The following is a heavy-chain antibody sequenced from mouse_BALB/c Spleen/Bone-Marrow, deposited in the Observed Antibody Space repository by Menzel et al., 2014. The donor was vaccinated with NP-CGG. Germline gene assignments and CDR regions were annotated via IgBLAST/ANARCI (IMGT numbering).Heavy chain of an antibody. V-gene: IGHV1S135*01. D-gene: IGHD2-4*01. Sequence: EVQLQESGPELMKPGASVKISCKASDYSFTNYYIHWVKQSHGKSLEWIGYIDPFNGVTTYNQKFKGKATLTVDKSSNTAYMHLSSLTSEDSAVFYCARRVITTGPGFAYWGQGTLVTVSA. CDR3: ARRVITTGPGFAY. CDR1: DYSFTNYY. CDR2: IDPFNGVT. J-gene: IGHJ3*01.